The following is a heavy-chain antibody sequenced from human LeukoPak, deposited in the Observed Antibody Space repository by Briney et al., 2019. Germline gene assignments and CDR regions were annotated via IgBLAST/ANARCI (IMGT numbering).Heavy chain of an antibody. CDR3: ARDIAAAGTGFDY. Sequence: KTGGSLRLSCAASGFTFSSYSMNWVRQAPGKGLEWVSSISSSSSYIYYADSVKGRLTISRDNAKNSLYLQMNSLRAEDTAVYYCARDIAAAGTGFDYWGQGTLVTVSS. V-gene: IGHV3-21*01. J-gene: IGHJ4*02. CDR2: ISSSSSYI. D-gene: IGHD6-13*01. CDR1: GFTFSSYS.